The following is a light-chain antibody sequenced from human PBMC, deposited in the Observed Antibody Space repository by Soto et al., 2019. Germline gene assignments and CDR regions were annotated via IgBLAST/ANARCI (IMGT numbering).Light chain of an antibody. V-gene: IGKV1-5*01. CDR3: QQYHSYPYT. CDR2: DAS. J-gene: IGKJ2*01. Sequence: DIQMTQSPSTLSASVGDRVTITCRASQSISSWLAWYQQKPGKAPKLLIYDASSLESGVPSRFSGSGSGTEFTLTISSLQPDDFATYYCQQYHSYPYTFGRGTKVEIK. CDR1: QSISSW.